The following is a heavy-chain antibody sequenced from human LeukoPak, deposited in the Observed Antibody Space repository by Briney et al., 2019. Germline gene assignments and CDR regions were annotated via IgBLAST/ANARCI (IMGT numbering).Heavy chain of an antibody. Sequence: GGSLRLSCAASGFTLSSYWMTWVRQAPGKGLEWVANINQDGSENHYADSVTGRFTFSRDNAKNSLFLQMNSLRAEDTAVYYCAREHKDAFDLWGQGTMVTVSS. V-gene: IGHV3-7*01. J-gene: IGHJ3*01. CDR1: GFTLSSYW. CDR2: INQDGSEN. CDR3: AREHKDAFDL. D-gene: IGHD2-21*01.